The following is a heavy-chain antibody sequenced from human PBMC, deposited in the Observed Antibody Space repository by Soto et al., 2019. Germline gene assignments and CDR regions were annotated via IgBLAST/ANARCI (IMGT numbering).Heavy chain of an antibody. CDR3: AVSLGWGYTATAGMDV. V-gene: IGHV1-69*06. CDR2: IIPIFGTA. J-gene: IGHJ6*02. Sequence: SVKVSCKASGGTFSSYAISWVRQAPGQGLEWMGGIIPIFGTANYAQKFQGRVTITADKSTSTAYMELSSLRSEDTAVYYCAVSLGWGYTATAGMDVWGQGTTVTVS. D-gene: IGHD5-18*01. CDR1: GGTFSSYA.